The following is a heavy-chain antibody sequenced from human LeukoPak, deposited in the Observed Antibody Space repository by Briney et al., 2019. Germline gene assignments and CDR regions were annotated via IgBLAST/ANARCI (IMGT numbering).Heavy chain of an antibody. CDR2: ISVSGGNT. D-gene: IGHD1-26*01. CDR1: GFTFSSYA. Sequence: GGSLRLSCAASGFTFSSYAMTWVRQAPGKGLEWVSYISVSGGNTYYADSVQGRFIISRDNSKNTLNLQMNSLRVEDTAVYYCAKGASGSYHTPYDYWGQGSLVTVSS. CDR3: AKGASGSYHTPYDY. J-gene: IGHJ4*02. V-gene: IGHV3-23*01.